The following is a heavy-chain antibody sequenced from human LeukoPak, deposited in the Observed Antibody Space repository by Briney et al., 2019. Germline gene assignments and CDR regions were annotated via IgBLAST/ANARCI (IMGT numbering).Heavy chain of an antibody. CDR1: GVPISTYY. Sequence: PSETLSLICTVSGVPISTYYWSWSRQSPGQGLEWVAYISNGGSTNYSPSLRSRVTISVDTSKNQLSLKLSSVTAADTAVYYCARHRPTAGTFDYCGQGTLVTVSS. J-gene: IGHJ4*02. CDR2: ISNGGST. CDR3: ARHRPTAGTFDY. V-gene: IGHV4-59*08. D-gene: IGHD6-13*01.